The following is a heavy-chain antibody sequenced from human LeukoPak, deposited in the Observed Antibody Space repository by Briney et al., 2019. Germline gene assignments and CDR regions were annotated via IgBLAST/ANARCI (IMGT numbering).Heavy chain of an antibody. Sequence: SETLSLTCTVSGGSISSSSYYWGWIRQPPGKGLEWIGSIYYSGSTYYNPSLKSRVTISVDTSKNQFSLKLSSVTAADTAVYYCARRPDYYDGSGTQSWFDPWGQGTLVTVSS. CDR3: ARRPDYYDGSGTQSWFDP. D-gene: IGHD3-22*01. CDR2: IYYSGST. V-gene: IGHV4-39*07. J-gene: IGHJ5*02. CDR1: GGSISSSSYY.